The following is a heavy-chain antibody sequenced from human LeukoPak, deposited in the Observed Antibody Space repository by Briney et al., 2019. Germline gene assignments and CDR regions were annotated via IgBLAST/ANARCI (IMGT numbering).Heavy chain of an antibody. D-gene: IGHD3-22*01. CDR3: AGLVGRYSSGLYYYYFDY. Sequence: PETLSLTCTVSGDSINSLDLWSWVRQPPGKGLEWIGEMYLSGTTHSNPSVKSRVTISIDKSKNQFFLNLSSVTAADTAVYYCAGLVGRYSSGLYYYYFDYWGQGTLVTVSS. CDR2: MYLSGTT. V-gene: IGHV4-4*03. J-gene: IGHJ4*02. CDR1: GDSINSLDL.